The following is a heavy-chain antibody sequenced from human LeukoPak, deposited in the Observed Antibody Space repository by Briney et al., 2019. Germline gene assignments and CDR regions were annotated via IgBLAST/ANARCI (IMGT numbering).Heavy chain of an antibody. CDR1: GFMFRAYG. V-gene: IGHV3-30*03. Sequence: TGGSLRLSCAASGFMFRAYGMHWVRQAPGKGLEWLAVTSFDGGNTYYAASVKGRFTISRDNSNNTLDLQMNSLRVEDTAVYYCARVISGSTFPDNWGQGTLVTVSS. CDR2: TSFDGGNT. CDR3: ARVISGSTFPDN. J-gene: IGHJ4*02. D-gene: IGHD1-7*01.